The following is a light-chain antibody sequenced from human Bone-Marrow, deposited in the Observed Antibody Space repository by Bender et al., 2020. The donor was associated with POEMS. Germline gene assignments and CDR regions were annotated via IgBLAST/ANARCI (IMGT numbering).Light chain of an antibody. CDR1: SSNTGSGYD. Sequence: QSVLTQPPSVSGAPGQRVTISCTGSSSNTGSGYDINWYQHLPGTAPKLLIYGYNNRPSGVPDRFSGSSSGNTATLTIDGTQAMDEADYYCQAWDHYTVVFGSGTKVTVL. CDR3: QAWDHYTVV. J-gene: IGLJ1*01. V-gene: IGLV1-40*01. CDR2: GYN.